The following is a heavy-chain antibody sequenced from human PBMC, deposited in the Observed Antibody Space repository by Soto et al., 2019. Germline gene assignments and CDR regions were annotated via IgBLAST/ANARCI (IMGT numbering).Heavy chain of an antibody. CDR3: ARERRYYDFWSGYYSGVYYGMDV. CDR2: INPSGGST. J-gene: IGHJ6*02. CDR1: GYTFTSYY. Sequence: ASLKVSCKASGYTFTSYYMHWLRQAPLQVLEWMGIINPSGGSTSYAQKFQGRVTMTRDTSTSTVYMELSSLRSEDTAVYYCARERRYYDFWSGYYSGVYYGMDVWGQGTTVTVSS. V-gene: IGHV1-46*01. D-gene: IGHD3-3*01.